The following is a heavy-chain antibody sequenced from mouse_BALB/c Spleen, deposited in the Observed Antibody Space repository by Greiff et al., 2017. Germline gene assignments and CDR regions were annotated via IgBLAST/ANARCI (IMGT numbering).Heavy chain of an antibody. Sequence: QVQLKESGAELAKPGASVKMSCKASGYTFTSYWMHWVKQRPGQGLEWIGYINPSTGYTEYNQKFKDKATLTADKSSSTAYMQLSSLTSEDSAVYYCARSQYGNYPFAYWGQGTLVTVSA. CDR3: ARSQYGNYPFAY. J-gene: IGHJ3*01. D-gene: IGHD2-10*02. CDR1: GYTFTSYW. CDR2: INPSTGYT. V-gene: IGHV1-7*01.